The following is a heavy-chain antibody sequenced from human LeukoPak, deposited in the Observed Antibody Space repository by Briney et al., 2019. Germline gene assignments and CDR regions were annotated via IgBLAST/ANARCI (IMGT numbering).Heavy chain of an antibody. D-gene: IGHD6-13*01. J-gene: IGHJ5*02. CDR1: GGSISSGDYY. Sequence: SETLSLTCTVTGGSISSGDYYWSWIRQPPGKGLEWIGYIYYSGSTYYNPSLKSRVTISVDTSKNQFSLKLSSVTAADTAVYYCARDQPGIAAAGTGSWFDPWGQGTLVTVSS. CDR2: IYYSGST. CDR3: ARDQPGIAAAGTGSWFDP. V-gene: IGHV4-30-4*01.